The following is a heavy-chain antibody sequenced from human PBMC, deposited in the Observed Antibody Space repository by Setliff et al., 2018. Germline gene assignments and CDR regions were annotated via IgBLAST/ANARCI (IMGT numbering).Heavy chain of an antibody. CDR1: GGSIISSTYY. CDR2: IYYSGTT. J-gene: IGHJ3*02. Sequence: SETLSLTCSVSGGSIISSTYYWGWIRQPPGKGLEWIGSIYYSGTTYYNPSLKSRVTISVDTSKNQFSLKLSSVTAADTAVYYCARRGYYYGWGDSNAFDIWGQGTMVTVSS. CDR3: ARRGYYYGWGDSNAFDI. V-gene: IGHV4-39*01. D-gene: IGHD3-10*01.